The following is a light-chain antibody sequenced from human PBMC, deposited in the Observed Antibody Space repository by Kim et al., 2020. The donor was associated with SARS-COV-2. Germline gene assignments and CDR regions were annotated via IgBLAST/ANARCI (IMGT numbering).Light chain of an antibody. CDR3: QSYDSSLSHAV. CDR2: SNN. CDR1: SSNIGSNT. Sequence: QGDTTSCSGSSSNIGSNTVNWYQQLPGTAPKLLIYSNNERPSGVPDRFSGSKSGTSASLAITGLQAEDEADYSCQSYDSSLSHAVFGGGTQLTVL. V-gene: IGLV1-44*01. J-gene: IGLJ7*01.